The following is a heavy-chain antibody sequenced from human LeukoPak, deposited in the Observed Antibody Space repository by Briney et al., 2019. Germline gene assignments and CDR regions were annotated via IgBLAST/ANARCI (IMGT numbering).Heavy chain of an antibody. J-gene: IGHJ5*02. CDR2: IYYSGST. Sequence: PSEPLSLTCTVSGGSISSYYWSWIRQPPGKGLEWIGYIYYSGSTNYNPSLKSRVTISVDTSKNQFSLKLSSVTAADTAVYYCARHSRYCSGGSCYFIWFDPWGQGTLVTVSS. D-gene: IGHD2-15*01. CDR1: GGSISSYY. CDR3: ARHSRYCSGGSCYFIWFDP. V-gene: IGHV4-59*08.